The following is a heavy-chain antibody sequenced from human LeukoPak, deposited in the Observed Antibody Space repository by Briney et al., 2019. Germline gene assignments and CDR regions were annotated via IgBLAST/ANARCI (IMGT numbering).Heavy chain of an antibody. CDR2: IYTSGRT. Sequence: SETLSLTCTVSGGSISSSSYYWSWIRQPAGKGLEWIGRIYTSGRTNYNPSLKSRVTISVDTSKNQFSLKLSSVTAADTAVYYCARLNVVVAATDWLDPWGQGTLVTVSS. V-gene: IGHV4-61*02. D-gene: IGHD2-15*01. J-gene: IGHJ5*02. CDR3: ARLNVVVAATDWLDP. CDR1: GGSISSSSYY.